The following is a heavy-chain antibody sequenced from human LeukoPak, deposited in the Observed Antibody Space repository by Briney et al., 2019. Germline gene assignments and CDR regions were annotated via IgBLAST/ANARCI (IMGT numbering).Heavy chain of an antibody. CDR2: IKIKTDSVTT. CDR1: VFTFSIAW. D-gene: IGHD3-22*01. J-gene: IGHJ4*02. Sequence: GGSLRVSCAASVFTFSIAWISGVGPAPGKGGEWVGRIKIKTDSVTTDYAATVKGTFTISREDSKKTLYLQMNSLKTEDAALYYCTTEWRTNYYDISDYQTSFDFWGQGTLVTVSS. CDR3: TTEWRTNYYDISDYQTSFDF. V-gene: IGHV3-15*01.